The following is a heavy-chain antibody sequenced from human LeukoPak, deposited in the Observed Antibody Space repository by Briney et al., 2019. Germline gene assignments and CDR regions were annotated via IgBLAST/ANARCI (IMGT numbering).Heavy chain of an antibody. CDR1: GYTFTNYG. D-gene: IGHD3-22*01. CDR3: AREGYYYDSSASDAFDI. J-gene: IGHJ3*02. Sequence: ASVKVSCKASGYTFTNYGITWVRQAPGQGLEWMGWISAYNGNTNYAQKLQGRVTMTTDTSTSTAYMELRSLRSDDTAVYYCAREGYYYDSSASDAFDIWGQGTMVTVSS. V-gene: IGHV1-18*01. CDR2: ISAYNGNT.